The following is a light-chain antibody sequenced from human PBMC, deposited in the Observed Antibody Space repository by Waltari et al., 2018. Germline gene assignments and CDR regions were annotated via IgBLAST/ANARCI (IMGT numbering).Light chain of an antibody. V-gene: IGLV2-14*03. CDR3: SSYISSSTLEL. CDR2: DVS. J-gene: IGLJ2*01. Sequence: QSALTQPASVSGSPGQSITISCTGTRSDVGGYNYVSWYQQHPGKAPKLIIYDVSNRPSGVSNRFSGSKSGNTASLTISGLQAEDEADYYCSSYISSSTLELFGGGTSLTVL. CDR1: RSDVGGYNY.